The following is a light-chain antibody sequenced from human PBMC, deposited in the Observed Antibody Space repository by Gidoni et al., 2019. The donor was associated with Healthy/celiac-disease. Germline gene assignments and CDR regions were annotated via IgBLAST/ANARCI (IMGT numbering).Light chain of an antibody. CDR3: QQYYNLPLT. V-gene: IGKV1-33*01. Sequence: IQVPQCHSSLSASVGDRVTITCQASQDISNYLNWYQQKPGKAPKLLIYDASKLETGVPSRFSGSGSGTDFTFTISSLQPEDIATYYCQQYYNLPLTFGGGTKVEIK. CDR2: DAS. J-gene: IGKJ4*02. CDR1: QDISNY.